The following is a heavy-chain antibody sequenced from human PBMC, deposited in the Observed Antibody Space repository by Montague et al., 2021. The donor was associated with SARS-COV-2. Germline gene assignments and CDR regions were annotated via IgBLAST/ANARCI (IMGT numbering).Heavy chain of an antibody. J-gene: IGHJ4*02. CDR2: LYTSGST. V-gene: IGHV4-61*02. CDR1: GGSISSGSYY. D-gene: IGHD3-9*01. CDR3: ARGVLRYFDWASPVDY. Sequence: TLSLTCTVSGGSISSGSYYWSWIRQPAGKGLEWVGRLYTSGSTNHNPSLKSRVTISVDTSKNQFSLKLSSVTAADTAVYYCARGVLRYFDWASPVDYWGQGTLVTVSS.